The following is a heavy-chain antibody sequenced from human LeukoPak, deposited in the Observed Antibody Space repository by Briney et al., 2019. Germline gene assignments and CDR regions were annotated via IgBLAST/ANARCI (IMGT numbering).Heavy chain of an antibody. J-gene: IGHJ2*01. D-gene: IGHD4-23*01. CDR3: ARELGTTVITPASFDL. Sequence: SETLSLICSVSGGSINNYYWSWIRQPPGKGLEWIGDIYYSGSTNYNPSLKSRVTISVDTSKNQFSLKLSSVTAADTAVYYCARELGTTVITPASFDLWGRGTLVTVSS. CDR1: GGSINNYY. V-gene: IGHV4-59*01. CDR2: IYYSGST.